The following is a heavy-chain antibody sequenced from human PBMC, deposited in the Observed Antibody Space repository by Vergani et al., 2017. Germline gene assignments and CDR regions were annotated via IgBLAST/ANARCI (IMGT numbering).Heavy chain of an antibody. D-gene: IGHD3-22*01. CDR2: ISYDGSNK. CDR3: AGVRNYYDSSGYEGEEY. J-gene: IGHJ4*02. CDR1: GFTFSSYA. Sequence: QVQLVESGGGVVQPGRSLRLSCAASGFTFSSYAMHWVRQAPGKGLEWVAVISYDGSNKYYADSVKGRFTISRDNSKNTLYLQMNSLGAEDTAVYYCAGVRNYYDSSGYEGEEYWGQGTLVTVSS. V-gene: IGHV3-30-3*01.